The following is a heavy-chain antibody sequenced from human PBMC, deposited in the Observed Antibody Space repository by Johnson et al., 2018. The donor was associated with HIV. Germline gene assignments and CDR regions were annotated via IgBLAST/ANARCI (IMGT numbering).Heavy chain of an antibody. CDR2: ISYDGSNK. CDR1: GFIFSSYA. Sequence: QVQLVESGGGLVQPGGSLRLSCAASGFIFSSYAMHWVRQAPGKGLEWVAVISYDGSNKYYADSVKGRFTISRDNSKNTLYLQMNSLRAEDTAVYYCAKESAFDIWGQGTMVTVSS. V-gene: IGHV3-30*04. CDR3: AKESAFDI. J-gene: IGHJ3*02.